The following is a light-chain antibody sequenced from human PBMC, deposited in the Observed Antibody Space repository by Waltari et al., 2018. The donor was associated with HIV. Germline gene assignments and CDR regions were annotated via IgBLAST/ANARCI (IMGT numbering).Light chain of an antibody. J-gene: IGLJ3*02. CDR2: GNS. Sequence: QSVLTQPPSVSGAPGQRVTISCTGSSSNIGAGYDVHWYQQLPGTAPKLLIYGNSHRPSGVPDRFSGSKSGTSASLAITGLQAEDEADYYCQSYDSSLLWVFGGGTKLTVL. V-gene: IGLV1-40*01. CDR3: QSYDSSLLWV. CDR1: SSNIGAGYD.